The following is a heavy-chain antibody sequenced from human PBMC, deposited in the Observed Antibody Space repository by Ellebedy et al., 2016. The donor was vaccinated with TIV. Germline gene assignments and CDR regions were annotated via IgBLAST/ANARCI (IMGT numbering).Heavy chain of an antibody. CDR2: ISSSGYT. CDR3: SRAKTDFNSFGWFDP. D-gene: IGHD1-14*01. Sequence: MPSETLSLTCSVSGGSITSSGYYWNWFRQHPGRGLEWIGFISSSGYTNYNPSLKSRVTVFLDVSHNQFSLKLSSVTAADTAVYYFSRAKTDFNSFGWFDPWGQGTLVTVSS. CDR1: GGSITSSGYY. V-gene: IGHV4-31*03. J-gene: IGHJ5*02.